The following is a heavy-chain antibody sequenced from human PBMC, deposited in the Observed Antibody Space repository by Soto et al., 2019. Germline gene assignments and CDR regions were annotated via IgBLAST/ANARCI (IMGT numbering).Heavy chain of an antibody. CDR3: ARGGPELATIGSFDY. Sequence: QVQVVQSGAEVKKPGASVKVSCKASGYTFINYYMHWVRQAPGQGLAWIGRIIPSDGSTHYAQRFQDRVIMTRDTSTSTVYMELNSLRSEDSAVYYCARGGPELATIGSFDYWGQGTLVTVSS. D-gene: IGHD5-12*01. J-gene: IGHJ4*02. CDR2: IIPSDGST. CDR1: GYTFINYY. V-gene: IGHV1-46*01.